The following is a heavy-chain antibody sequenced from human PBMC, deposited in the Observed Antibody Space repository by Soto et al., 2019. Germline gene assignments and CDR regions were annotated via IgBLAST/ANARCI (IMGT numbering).Heavy chain of an antibody. CDR2: IYYSGST. CDR3: ARGRLLWFGELFAPYFDY. V-gene: IGHV4-30-4*01. D-gene: IGHD3-10*01. J-gene: IGHJ4*02. CDR1: GGSISSGDYY. Sequence: SETLSLTCTVSGGSISSGDYYWSWIRQPPGKGLEWIGYIYYSGSTYYNPSLKSRVTISVDTSKNQFSLKLSSVTAADTAVYYCARGRLLWFGELFAPYFDYWGQGTLVTVSS.